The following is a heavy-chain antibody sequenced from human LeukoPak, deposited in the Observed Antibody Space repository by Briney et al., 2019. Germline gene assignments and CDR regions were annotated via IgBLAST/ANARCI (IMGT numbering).Heavy chain of an antibody. Sequence: PSETLSLTCTVSGDSISSYYWGWIRQPPGKGLEWIGFTYYSGTINYNPSLKSRVTISEDTSKNQFSLKLSSVTAADTAVYYCARDKYDSSGYYYSDAFDIWGQGTMVTVSS. V-gene: IGHV4-59*12. CDR3: ARDKYDSSGYYYSDAFDI. CDR1: GDSISSYY. D-gene: IGHD3-22*01. CDR2: TYYSGTI. J-gene: IGHJ3*02.